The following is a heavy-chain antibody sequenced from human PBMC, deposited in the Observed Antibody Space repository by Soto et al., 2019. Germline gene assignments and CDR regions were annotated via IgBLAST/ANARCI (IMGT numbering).Heavy chain of an antibody. CDR1: GYSISSSNW. CDR2: IYYSGTT. D-gene: IGHD1-26*01. Sequence: QVQLQESGPGLVKPSDTLSLTCAVSGYSISSSNWWGWIRQPPGKGLEWIGYIYYSGTTYYNPSLKSRVTMPVDTSKNQFSLKLTSVTDVDTAVYYCARREIQGPIDYWGQGTLVTVSS. V-gene: IGHV4-28*01. CDR3: ARREIQGPIDY. J-gene: IGHJ4*02.